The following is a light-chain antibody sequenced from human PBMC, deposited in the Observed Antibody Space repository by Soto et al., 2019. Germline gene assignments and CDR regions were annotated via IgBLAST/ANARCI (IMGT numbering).Light chain of an antibody. CDR2: TTS. J-gene: IGLJ2*01. Sequence: QSVLIQPPSASGTPGQRVTISCSGSSSNIGSNTVNWFQQVPGMAPRLLIHTTSQRPSGVPDRFSASKSGTSASLAIRGLQSEDEADYFCSSWDDSLSGVVFGRGTKLTVL. CDR3: SSWDDSLSGVV. V-gene: IGLV1-44*01. CDR1: SSNIGSNT.